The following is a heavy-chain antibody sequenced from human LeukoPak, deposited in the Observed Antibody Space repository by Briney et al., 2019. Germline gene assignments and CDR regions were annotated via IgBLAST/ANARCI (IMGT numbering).Heavy chain of an antibody. CDR3: AREMGSSSYVLDV. Sequence: GGSLRLSCAASGFTSSDYWIHWVRQAPGKGLMWVSRTNKEGTGTTYADSVRGRFTISRDNAKNTLLLQVNSLRAEDTGVYYCAREMGSSSYVLDVWGQGTMVTVSS. CDR2: TNKEGTGT. V-gene: IGHV3-74*01. CDR1: GFTSSDYW. D-gene: IGHD2-2*01. J-gene: IGHJ3*01.